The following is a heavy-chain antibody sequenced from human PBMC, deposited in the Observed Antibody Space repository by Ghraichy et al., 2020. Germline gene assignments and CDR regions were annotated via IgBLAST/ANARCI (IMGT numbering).Heavy chain of an antibody. D-gene: IGHD2-2*01. CDR1: GFTFSSYA. CDR2: ISGRGGST. J-gene: IGHJ5*02. CDR3: AKGGETVVVPAAIGS. V-gene: IGHV3-23*01. Sequence: GGSLRLSCAASGFTFSSYAMSWVRQAPGKGLEWVSGISGRGGSTYYADSVKGRFTISRDNSKKTVDLQMNRLRAEDTAIYYCAKGGETVVVPAAIGSWGQGTLVTVSS.